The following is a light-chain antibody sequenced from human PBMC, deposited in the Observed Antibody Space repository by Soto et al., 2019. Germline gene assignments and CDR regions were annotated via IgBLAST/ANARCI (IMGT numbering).Light chain of an antibody. CDR3: CSYAGSSTLL. V-gene: IGLV2-23*01. CDR1: RSDVGDYNL. J-gene: IGLJ2*01. CDR2: EGS. Sequence: QSALTQPASVSGSPGQSITISCTGTRSDVGDYNLVSWYQQHPGKTPKLMIYEGSKRPSGVSNRFSDSKSGNTASLTISGLQAEDEAEYYCCSYAGSSTLLFGGGTKLTVL.